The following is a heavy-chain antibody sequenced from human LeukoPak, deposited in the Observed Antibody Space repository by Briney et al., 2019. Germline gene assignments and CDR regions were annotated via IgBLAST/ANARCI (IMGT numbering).Heavy chain of an antibody. CDR1: GYTFTGFT. Sequence: EASVKVSCKASGYTFTGFTIHWVRQAPGQRLEWMGWINTGNGNTKYSQKFQGRVTITRDTTASTAYMELSSLRSEDTAIYYCARVNGYSFDYWGQGALVTVSS. J-gene: IGHJ4*02. D-gene: IGHD2-8*01. CDR2: INTGNGNT. V-gene: IGHV1-3*04. CDR3: ARVNGYSFDY.